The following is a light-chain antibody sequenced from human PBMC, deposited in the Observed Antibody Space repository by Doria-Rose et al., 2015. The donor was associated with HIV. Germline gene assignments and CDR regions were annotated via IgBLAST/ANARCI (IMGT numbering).Light chain of an antibody. CDR1: QSLLYTSKNY. Sequence: DIQVTQSPESLGMSLGERANLNCKSNQSLLYTSKNYLAWYQQKPGQPPTLLVYWASTRQSGVPARCSGSGSGTDFTLTISSLEAEDVAVYYCQQYYDTPSFGPGTTVDIK. V-gene: IGKV4-1*01. J-gene: IGKJ3*01. CDR2: WAS. CDR3: QQYYDTPS.